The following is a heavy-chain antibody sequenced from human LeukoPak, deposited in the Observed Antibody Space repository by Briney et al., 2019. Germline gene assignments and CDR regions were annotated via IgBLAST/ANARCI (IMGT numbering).Heavy chain of an antibody. J-gene: IGHJ4*02. Sequence: PGGSLRLSCSASGFTFNNYGMTWVRQAPGKGLEWVSSISGSGGSTDYADSVKGRFTISRDNSKNTLYLQMNSLRAEDTAVYYCVKDRTYYYDSTGYFIHWGQGTLVTVSS. CDR3: VKDRTYYYDSTGYFIH. D-gene: IGHD3-22*01. V-gene: IGHV3-23*01. CDR1: GFTFNNYG. CDR2: ISGSGGST.